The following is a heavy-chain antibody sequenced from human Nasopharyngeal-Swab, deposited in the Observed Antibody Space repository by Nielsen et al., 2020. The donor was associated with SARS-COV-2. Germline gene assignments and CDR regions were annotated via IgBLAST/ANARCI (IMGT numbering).Heavy chain of an antibody. Sequence: ASVKVFCKVSGYTLTELSMHWVRQAPGKGLEWMGGFDPEDGETIYAQKFQGRVTMTEDTSTDTAYMELSSLRSEDTAVYYCATSAPYCSSTSCSYWFDPWGQGTLVTVSS. D-gene: IGHD2-2*01. V-gene: IGHV1-24*01. CDR1: GYTLTELS. J-gene: IGHJ5*02. CDR3: ATSAPYCSSTSCSYWFDP. CDR2: FDPEDGET.